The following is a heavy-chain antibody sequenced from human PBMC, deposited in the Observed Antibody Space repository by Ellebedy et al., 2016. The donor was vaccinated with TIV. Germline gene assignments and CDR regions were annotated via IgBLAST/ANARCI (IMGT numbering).Heavy chain of an antibody. CDR2: IFPADSDT. D-gene: IGHD6-6*01. Sequence: GESLKISCKATGYSFKNFWIGWVRQTPGKGLEWMGIIFPADSDTRYSPSFQGQVTISVDKSSSTASLQWGSLNTSDTGIYYCARSPTYTSSSFWFDPWGRGTLVTVSS. CDR1: GYSFKNFW. J-gene: IGHJ5*02. CDR3: ARSPTYTSSSFWFDP. V-gene: IGHV5-51*01.